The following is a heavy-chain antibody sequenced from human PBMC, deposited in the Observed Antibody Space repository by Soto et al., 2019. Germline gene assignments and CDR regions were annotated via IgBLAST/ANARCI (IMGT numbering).Heavy chain of an antibody. CDR2: ISYDGSNK. Sequence: TGGSLRLSCAASGFTFSSYGMHWVRQAPGKGLEWVAVISYDGSNKYYADSVKGRFTISRDNSKNALYLQMNSLRAEDTAVYYCAKSALRYFDWSPSDYWGQGTLVTVSS. V-gene: IGHV3-30*18. D-gene: IGHD3-9*01. CDR3: AKSALRYFDWSPSDY. CDR1: GFTFSSYG. J-gene: IGHJ4*02.